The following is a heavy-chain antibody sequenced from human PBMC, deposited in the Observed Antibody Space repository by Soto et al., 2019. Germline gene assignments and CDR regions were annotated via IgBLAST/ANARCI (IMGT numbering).Heavy chain of an antibody. V-gene: IGHV4-31*03. Sequence: QVQLQESGPGLVKPSQTLSLTCTVSGGSISSGGYYWSWIRQHPGKGLEWIGYSYYSGSTYYNPSLKSRVTISVDTSKNQFSLKLSSVTAADTAVYYCARFCGSGCSRGGWFDPWGQGTLVTVSS. J-gene: IGHJ5*02. CDR3: ARFCGSGCSRGGWFDP. CDR1: GGSISSGGYY. CDR2: SYYSGST. D-gene: IGHD6-19*01.